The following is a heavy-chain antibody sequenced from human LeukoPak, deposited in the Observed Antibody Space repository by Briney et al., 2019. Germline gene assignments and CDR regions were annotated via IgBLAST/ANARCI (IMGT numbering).Heavy chain of an antibody. D-gene: IGHD6-19*01. J-gene: IGHJ4*02. V-gene: IGHV3-74*01. CDR1: GFTFSKYW. Sequence: PGGSLRLSCAASGFTFSKYWMLWVRQPPGKGLESVSRINTDGTVTTYAASVKGRFTVSSDNADNTMFLQMNSVRDEDTAVYYCATKQWLAPPPDSWGQGTPVTVSS. CDR3: ATKQWLAPPPDS. CDR2: INTDGTVT.